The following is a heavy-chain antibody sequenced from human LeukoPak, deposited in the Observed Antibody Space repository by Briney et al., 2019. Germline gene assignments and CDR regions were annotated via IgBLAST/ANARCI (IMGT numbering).Heavy chain of an antibody. Sequence: GGSLRLSCAAYGFTVSSNYMSWVGQAPGKGLEWVSVIYSGGSTYYADSVKGRFTISRDNSKNTLYLQMNSLRAEDTAVYYCASPSECSDSSGYYSWAFDIWGQGTMVTVSS. J-gene: IGHJ3*02. D-gene: IGHD3-22*01. V-gene: IGHV3-53*01. CDR2: IYSGGST. CDR3: ASPSECSDSSGYYSWAFDI. CDR1: GFTVSSNY.